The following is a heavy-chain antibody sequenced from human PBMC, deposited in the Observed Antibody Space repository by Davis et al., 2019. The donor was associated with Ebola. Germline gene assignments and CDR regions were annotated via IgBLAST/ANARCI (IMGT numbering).Heavy chain of an antibody. CDR2: ISSSSLYI. V-gene: IGHV3-21*01. J-gene: IGHJ4*02. Sequence: PGGSLRLSCAVSGFTFSSYTMNWVRQAPGKGLEWVSSISSSSLYIYYADSVKGRFTISRDNDKNSLYLQMNSLRAEDTAVYYCAREGLCSSASCLDYWGQGTLVTVSS. CDR1: GFTFSSYT. CDR3: AREGLCSSASCLDY. D-gene: IGHD2-2*01.